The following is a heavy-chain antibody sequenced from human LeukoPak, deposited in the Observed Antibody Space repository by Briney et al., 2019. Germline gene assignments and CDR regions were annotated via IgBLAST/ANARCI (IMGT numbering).Heavy chain of an antibody. CDR2: ISSSSSYI. CDR1: GFTFSSYT. Sequence: GGSLRLSCAASGFTFSSYTMNWVRQAPGKGLEWVSSISSSSSYIYYVDSVKGRFTISRDNAKKSLYLQMNSLRAEDTAFYYCARKGGSYYDAWFDPWGQGTLVTVSS. D-gene: IGHD1-26*01. V-gene: IGHV3-21*04. J-gene: IGHJ5*02. CDR3: ARKGGSYYDAWFDP.